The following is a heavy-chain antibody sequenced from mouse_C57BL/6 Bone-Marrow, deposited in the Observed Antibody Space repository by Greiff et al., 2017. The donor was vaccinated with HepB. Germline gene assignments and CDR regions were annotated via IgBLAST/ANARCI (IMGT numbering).Heavy chain of an antibody. V-gene: IGHV1-81*01. D-gene: IGHD1-1*01. Sequence: VQLQQSGAELARPGASVKLSCKASGYTFTSYGISWVKQSTGQGLEWIGEIYPRSGNTYYNEKFKGKATLTADKSSSTAYMQFSSLTSEDSAIYYCARILYYYGSSWYYFDYWGQGTTLTVSS. CDR1: GYTFTSYG. J-gene: IGHJ2*01. CDR2: IYPRSGNT. CDR3: ARILYYYGSSWYYFDY.